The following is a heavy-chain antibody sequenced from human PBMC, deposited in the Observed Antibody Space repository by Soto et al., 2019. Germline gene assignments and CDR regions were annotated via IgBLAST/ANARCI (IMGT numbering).Heavy chain of an antibody. CDR3: ARPNSGSFPFDY. CDR2: IIPNSGGT. V-gene: IGHV1-2*02. J-gene: IGHJ4*02. Sequence: QVQLVQSGAEVKKPGSSVKVSCKASGGTFSSYAISWVRQAPGQGLEWMGGIIPNSGGTNYAQKFQGRVTMTRDTSISTAYMELSRLRSDDTAVYYCARPNSGSFPFDYWGQGTLVTVSS. D-gene: IGHD1-26*01. CDR1: GGTFSSYA.